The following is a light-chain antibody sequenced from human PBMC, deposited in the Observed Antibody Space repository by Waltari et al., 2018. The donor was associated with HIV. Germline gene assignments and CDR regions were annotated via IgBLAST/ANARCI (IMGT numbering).Light chain of an antibody. V-gene: IGKV3-20*01. J-gene: IGKJ1*01. CDR2: GAS. Sequence: EIVLTQSPGTLSLSPGERAALSCRASQSVTSNYLAWYQQKPGRAPRLLISGASNRAAGIPDRFSVSGAGTDFTLTISRLEPEDFAVYYCQQYGTSQWTFGRGTKVEI. CDR1: QSVTSNY. CDR3: QQYGTSQWT.